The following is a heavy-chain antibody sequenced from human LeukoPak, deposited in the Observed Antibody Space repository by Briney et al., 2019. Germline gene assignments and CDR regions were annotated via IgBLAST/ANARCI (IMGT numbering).Heavy chain of an antibody. D-gene: IGHD2-2*01. V-gene: IGHV1-3*01. CDR1: GYTFTSYA. CDR2: INAGNGNT. CDR3: ARDSPPQKDIVVVPAATGFDY. Sequence: GASVKVSCKASGYTFTSYAMHWVRQAPGQRLEWMGWINAGNGNTKYSQKFQGRVTITRDTSASTAYMELRSLRSDDTAVYYCARDSPPQKDIVVVPAATGFDYWGQGTLVTVSS. J-gene: IGHJ4*02.